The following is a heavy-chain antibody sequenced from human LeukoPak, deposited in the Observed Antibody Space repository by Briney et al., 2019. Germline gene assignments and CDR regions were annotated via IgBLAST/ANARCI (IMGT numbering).Heavy chain of an antibody. D-gene: IGHD3-22*01. CDR1: GFTFSSYA. J-gene: IGHJ4*02. Sequence: GGSLRLSCAASGFTFSSYAMSWVRQAPGKGLEWVSAISGSGGSTYYADSVKGRFTISRDNSKNTLYLQMNSLRAEDTAVYYCAKGSGSSGYYYRYYFDYWGQGTLVTVSA. V-gene: IGHV3-23*01. CDR2: ISGSGGST. CDR3: AKGSGSSGYYYRYYFDY.